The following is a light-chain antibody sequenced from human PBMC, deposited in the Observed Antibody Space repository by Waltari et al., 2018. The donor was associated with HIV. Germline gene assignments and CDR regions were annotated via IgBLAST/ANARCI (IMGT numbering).Light chain of an antibody. CDR2: EVS. CDR3: CSYAGNSIP. Sequence: QSALTQPASVSGSFGQSITISCPGTSSYVGSYTLVSWYQHHPGKAPKLIIYEVSNRPSGVSNRFSGSKSGNTASLTVSGLQAEDEADYYCCSYAGNSIPFGGGTKLTVL. V-gene: IGLV2-23*02. CDR1: SSYVGSYTL. J-gene: IGLJ2*01.